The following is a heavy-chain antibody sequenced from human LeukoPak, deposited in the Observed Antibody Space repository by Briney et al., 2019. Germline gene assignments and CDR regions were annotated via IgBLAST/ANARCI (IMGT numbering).Heavy chain of an antibody. CDR2: IKSDGST. J-gene: IGHJ1*01. V-gene: IGHV3-74*01. Sequence: GGSLRLSCAASGFTFSRDWMHCVRQAPGKGLVWVSRIKSDGSTNYADSVKGRFTISRDNAKNTVSLQMNSLRAEDTGVYYCARAPAEIGGYYPEYFRHWGQGTLVTVSS. CDR3: ARAPAEIGGYYPEYFRH. D-gene: IGHD3-22*01. CDR1: GFTFSRDW.